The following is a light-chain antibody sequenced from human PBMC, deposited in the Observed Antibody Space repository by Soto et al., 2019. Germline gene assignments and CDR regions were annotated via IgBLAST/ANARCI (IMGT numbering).Light chain of an antibody. Sequence: EIVMTQSPATLSVSPGERATLSCRASQRVSSGLAWYQQKPGQAPRLLIYGASTRATGIPARFSGSGSGTEFTLTISSLQSEDFAVYYCQQYNKWPWTLGQGTKVEIK. CDR2: GAS. V-gene: IGKV3-15*01. CDR3: QQYNKWPWT. J-gene: IGKJ1*01. CDR1: QRVSSG.